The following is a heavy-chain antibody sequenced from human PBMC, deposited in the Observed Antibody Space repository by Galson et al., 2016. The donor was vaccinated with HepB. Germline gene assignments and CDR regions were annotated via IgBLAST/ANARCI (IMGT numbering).Heavy chain of an antibody. V-gene: IGHV3-48*03. D-gene: IGHD6-13*01. CDR3: AKEGPFSWNDY. CDR1: GFTFRNYG. CDR2: SDSSGASV. Sequence: SLRLSCAASGFTFRNYGMNWVRQAPGKGLEWVSYSDSSGASVHYADSVKGRFTISRDNAKNSLFLQMNSLRSDDTAIYYCAKEGPFSWNDYWGQGTLVTVSS. J-gene: IGHJ4*02.